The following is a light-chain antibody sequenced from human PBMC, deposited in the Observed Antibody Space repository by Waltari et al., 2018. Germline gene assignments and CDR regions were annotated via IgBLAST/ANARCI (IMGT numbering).Light chain of an antibody. J-gene: IGLJ2*01. Sequence: HSALTQPASVSGSPGQSITISCTGTSSDVGSYNLVSWYQHHPGEAPKLCLYEGRVRPSGVSNRFSGSKAGNTASLTISGLQAEDESDYYCCSYAGGHTLVFGGGTKLTVL. CDR3: CSYAGGHTLV. CDR1: SSDVGSYNL. V-gene: IGLV2-23*01. CDR2: EGR.